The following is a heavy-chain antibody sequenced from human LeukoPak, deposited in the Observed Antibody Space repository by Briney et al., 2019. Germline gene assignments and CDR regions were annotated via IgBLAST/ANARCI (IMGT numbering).Heavy chain of an antibody. Sequence: PGGSLRLSCAASGFTFSDYYMSCIRHAPGKALECVSYHSSSGNTIYLADSVKGRFTISRDNAKNSLYLQMNSLRGEDTAVYYCARDSGYGSSTSCSSLDAFDIWGQGTMVTVSS. D-gene: IGHD2-2*01. CDR3: ARDSGYGSSTSCSSLDAFDI. V-gene: IGHV3-11*01. J-gene: IGHJ3*02. CDR2: HSSSGNTI. CDR1: GFTFSDYY.